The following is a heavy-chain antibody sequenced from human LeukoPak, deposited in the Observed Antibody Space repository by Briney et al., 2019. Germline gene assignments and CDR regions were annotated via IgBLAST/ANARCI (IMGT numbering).Heavy chain of an antibody. J-gene: IGHJ4*02. CDR3: AKDRDTAIKITHFDY. Sequence: PGGPLRLSCAASGFTFSSYAMSWVRQAPGKGLEWVSAISGSGGSTYYADSVKGRFTISRDNSKNTLYLQMNSLRAEDTAVYYCAKDRDTAIKITHFDYWGQGTLVTVSS. D-gene: IGHD5-18*01. CDR2: ISGSGGST. CDR1: GFTFSSYA. V-gene: IGHV3-23*01.